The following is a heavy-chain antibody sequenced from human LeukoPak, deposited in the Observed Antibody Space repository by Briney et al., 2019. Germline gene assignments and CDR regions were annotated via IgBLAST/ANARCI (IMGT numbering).Heavy chain of an antibody. D-gene: IGHD6-19*01. J-gene: IGHJ4*02. CDR2: IASDGSST. V-gene: IGHV3-74*01. CDR1: GFTFSSYW. CDR3: AKNNGWFHLAQ. Sequence: GGSLRLSCAASGFTFSSYWMNWVRQAPGKGLVWVSRIASDGSSTTYADSVKGRFSISRDNAKNTLYLQMNSLRVEDAAVYYCAKNNGWFHLAQWGQGTLVTVSS.